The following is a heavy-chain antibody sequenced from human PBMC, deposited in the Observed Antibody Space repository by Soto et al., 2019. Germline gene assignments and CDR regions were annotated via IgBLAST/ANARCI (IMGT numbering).Heavy chain of an antibody. J-gene: IGHJ6*02. V-gene: IGHV3-74*01. CDR2: INSDGSST. CDR1: GFTFSSYW. Sequence: GGSLRLSCAASGFTFSSYWMHWVRQAPGKGLVWVSRINSDGSSTSYADSVKGRFTISRDNAKNTLYLQMNSLRAEDTAVYYCARHGPGSHYYYYGMDVWGQGTTVTVS. D-gene: IGHD3-10*01. CDR3: ARHGPGSHYYYYGMDV.